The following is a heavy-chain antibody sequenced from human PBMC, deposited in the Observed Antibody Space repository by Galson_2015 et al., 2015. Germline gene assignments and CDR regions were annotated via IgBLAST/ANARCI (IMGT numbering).Heavy chain of an antibody. D-gene: IGHD3-10*01. CDR2: LSWHADK. CDR3: AHEMGYYDGSGSFFYFYAMNV. Sequence: PALVKPTQTLTLTCTFSGFSLSTSGVGVGWIRQPPGKAPEWLGLLSWHADKSYRPSLKSRLTITKDTSRNQVVLTVTNVDPVDTATYYCAHEMGYYDGSGSFFYFYAMNVWGPGTTVTVSS. V-gene: IGHV2-5*01. CDR1: GFSLSTSGVG. J-gene: IGHJ6*02.